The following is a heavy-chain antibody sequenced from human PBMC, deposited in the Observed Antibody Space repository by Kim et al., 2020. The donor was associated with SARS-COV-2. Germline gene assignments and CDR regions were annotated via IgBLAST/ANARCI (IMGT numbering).Heavy chain of an antibody. J-gene: IGHJ4*02. D-gene: IGHD3-10*01. V-gene: IGHV4-59*08. CDR3: ARNYGYGSGSFYSY. Sequence: SETLSLTCTVSGDSIGSYYWTWIRQPPGKGLEWIGDIYYTESTNYYPSLKSRVAISVDMSKNQFSLKLSSVTAADTAVYYCARNYGYGSGSFYSYWGQGILVTVSS. CDR2: IYYTEST. CDR1: GDSIGSYY.